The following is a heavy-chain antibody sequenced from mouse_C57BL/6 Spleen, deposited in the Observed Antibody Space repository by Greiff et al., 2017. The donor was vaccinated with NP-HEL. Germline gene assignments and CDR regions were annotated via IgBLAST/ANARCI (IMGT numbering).Heavy chain of an antibody. V-gene: IGHV1-64*01. D-gene: IGHD1-1*01. CDR3: ARHYYYGSSYPGY. Sequence: VQLQQPGAELVKPGASVKLSCKASGYTFTSYWMHWVKQRPGQGLEWIGMIHPNSGSTNYNEKFKSKATLTVDKSSSTAYMQLSSLTSEDSAVYYCARHYYYGSSYPGYWGQGTTLTVSS. CDR2: IHPNSGST. J-gene: IGHJ2*01. CDR1: GYTFTSYW.